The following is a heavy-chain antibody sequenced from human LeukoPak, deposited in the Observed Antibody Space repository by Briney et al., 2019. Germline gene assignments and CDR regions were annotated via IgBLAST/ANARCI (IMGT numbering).Heavy chain of an antibody. J-gene: IGHJ4*02. D-gene: IGHD3-10*01. CDR2: INHSGST. Sequence: GSLRLSCAASGFTVSSNYMSWIRQPPGKGLEWIGEINHSGSTNYNPSLKSRVTISVDTSKNQFSLKLSSVTAADTAVYYCARRGWFGDPDYWGQGTLVTVSS. CDR3: ARRGWFGDPDY. V-gene: IGHV4-34*01. CDR1: GFTVSSNY.